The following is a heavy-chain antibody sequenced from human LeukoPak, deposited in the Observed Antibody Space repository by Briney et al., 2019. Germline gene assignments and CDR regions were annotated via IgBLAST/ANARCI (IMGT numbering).Heavy chain of an antibody. CDR2: IYYSGST. CDR3: ARTLYYYDSSGYPWFDP. D-gene: IGHD3-22*01. V-gene: IGHV4-39*01. J-gene: IGHJ5*02. CDR1: GGSISSSSYY. Sequence: SETLSLTCTVSGGSISSSSYYWGWIRQPPGKGLDWIGSIYYSGSTYYNPSLKSRFTISVDTSKNQFSLKLSSVTAADTAVYYCARTLYYYDSSGYPWFDPWGQGTLVTVSS.